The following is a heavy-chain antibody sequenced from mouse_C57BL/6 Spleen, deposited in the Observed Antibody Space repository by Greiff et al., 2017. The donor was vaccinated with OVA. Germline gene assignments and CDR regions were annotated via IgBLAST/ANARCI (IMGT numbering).Heavy chain of an antibody. V-gene: IGHV1-82*01. CDR1: GYAFSSSW. Sequence: VQLQQSGPELVKPGASVKISCKASGYAFSSSWMHWVKQRPGQGLEWIGRIYPGDGDTNYNRKFKGKATLTADKSSSTAYMQLSSLTSEDSAVYVCARSITAVVAIDYWGQGTTLTVSS. CDR3: ARSITAVVAIDY. CDR2: IYPGDGDT. D-gene: IGHD1-1*01. J-gene: IGHJ2*01.